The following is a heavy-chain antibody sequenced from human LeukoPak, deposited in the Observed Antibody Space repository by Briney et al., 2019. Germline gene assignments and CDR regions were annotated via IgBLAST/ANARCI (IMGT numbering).Heavy chain of an antibody. CDR1: GGSISSGGYY. CDR2: IYHSGST. V-gene: IGHV4-30-2*01. J-gene: IGHJ4*02. Sequence: MPSETLSLTCTVSGGSISSGGYYWSWIRQPPGKGLEWIGEIYHSGSTNYNPSLKSRVTISVDKSKNQFSLKLSSVTAADTAVYYCARSSDTAMEKLFDYWGQGTLVTVSS. D-gene: IGHD5-18*01. CDR3: ARSSDTAMEKLFDY.